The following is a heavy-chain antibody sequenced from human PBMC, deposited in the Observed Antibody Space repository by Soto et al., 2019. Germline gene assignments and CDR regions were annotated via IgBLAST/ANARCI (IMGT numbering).Heavy chain of an antibody. D-gene: IGHD3-3*01. Sequence: EVQLLESGGGVVQPGGSLRLSCAASGFTFSSYAMSWVRQAPGKGLEWVSSFSGRGGSTYYADSVKGRFTISRDNSKNTLYLQMNSLRAEDTAVYYCAKWSAPPYYYGMDVWGQGTTVTVSS. CDR1: GFTFSSYA. V-gene: IGHV3-23*01. J-gene: IGHJ6*02. CDR3: AKWSAPPYYYGMDV. CDR2: FSGRGGST.